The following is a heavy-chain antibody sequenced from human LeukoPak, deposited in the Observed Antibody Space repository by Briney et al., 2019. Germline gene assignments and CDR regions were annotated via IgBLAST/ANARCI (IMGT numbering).Heavy chain of an antibody. D-gene: IGHD6-13*01. CDR2: IYPRDSNT. CDR1: GYSFTSYW. J-gene: IGHJ5*02. V-gene: IGHV5-51*01. CDR3: ARHPIAAGGAYNWFDP. Sequence: ESLKISCKGSGYSFTSYWIGWVRQMPGKGLEWMGIIYPRDSNTIYSPSFQGQVTISVDTSINTAYLQWISLKASDTAMYYCARHPIAAGGAYNWFDPWGQGTLVTVSS.